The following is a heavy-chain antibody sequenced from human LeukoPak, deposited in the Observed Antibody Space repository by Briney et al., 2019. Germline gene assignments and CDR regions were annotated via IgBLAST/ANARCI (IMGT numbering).Heavy chain of an antibody. Sequence: SETLSLTCTVSGGSISSGSYFWTWIRQPAGKGLEWIGRINTSGSTNYNPSLKSRVTISVDTSKNQFSLKLSSVTAADTAVFYCAREGYTSSWYSGYYYFDYWGRGTLVTVSS. CDR2: INTSGST. J-gene: IGHJ4*02. V-gene: IGHV4-61*02. CDR1: GGSISSGSYF. CDR3: AREGYTSSWYSGYYYFDY. D-gene: IGHD6-13*01.